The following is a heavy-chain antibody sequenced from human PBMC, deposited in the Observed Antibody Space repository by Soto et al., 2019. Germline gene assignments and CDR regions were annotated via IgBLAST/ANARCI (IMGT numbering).Heavy chain of an antibody. Sequence: GGSLRLSCAASGFTFSSYGMHWVRQAPGKGLEWVAVISYDGSNKYYADSVKGRFTISRDNSKNTLYLQMNSLRAEDTAVYYCAKDKRAIGDAFDIWGQGTMVTVSS. D-gene: IGHD3-22*01. CDR3: AKDKRAIGDAFDI. V-gene: IGHV3-30*18. J-gene: IGHJ3*02. CDR1: GFTFSSYG. CDR2: ISYDGSNK.